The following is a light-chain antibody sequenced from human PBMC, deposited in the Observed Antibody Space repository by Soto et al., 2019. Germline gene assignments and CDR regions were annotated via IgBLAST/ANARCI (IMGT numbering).Light chain of an antibody. Sequence: QSVLTQPPSVSGAPGQRVTISCTGSSSNIGAGYDVHWYQQLPGTAPKLLIYGNSNRPSGVPYRFSGSKSGTSASLAITGLQAADEADDYCQSYDRSLSGVVFGGGTKLTVL. CDR1: SSNIGAGYD. CDR3: QSYDRSLSGVV. CDR2: GNS. J-gene: IGLJ2*01. V-gene: IGLV1-40*01.